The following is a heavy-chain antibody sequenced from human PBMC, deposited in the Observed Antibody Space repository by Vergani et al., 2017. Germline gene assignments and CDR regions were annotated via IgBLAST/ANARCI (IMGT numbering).Heavy chain of an antibody. CDR1: GGSISSSSYY. Sequence: QLQLHESGPGLVKPSETLSLTCTVSGGSISSSSYYWGWIRQPPGKGLEWIGSIYYSGSTYYNPSLKSRVTISVDTSKNQFSLKLSSVTAADTAVYYCASRGYSYGISDWYFDLWGRGTLVTVSS. J-gene: IGHJ2*01. D-gene: IGHD5-18*01. V-gene: IGHV4-39*01. CDR2: IYYSGST. CDR3: ASRGYSYGISDWYFDL.